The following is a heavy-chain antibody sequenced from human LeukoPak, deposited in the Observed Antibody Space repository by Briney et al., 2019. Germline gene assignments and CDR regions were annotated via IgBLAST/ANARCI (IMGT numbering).Heavy chain of an antibody. CDR1: GFTFSSYA. V-gene: IGHV3-30*04. D-gene: IGHD6-19*01. Sequence: PGRSLRLSCAASGFTFSSYAMHWVRQAPGKGLEWVAVISYDGSNKYYADSVKGRFTISRDNSKNTLYLQMNSLRAEDTAVYYCARDSRLAEPWLAPGPGAFDIWGQGTMVTVPS. CDR2: ISYDGSNK. J-gene: IGHJ3*02. CDR3: ARDSRLAEPWLAPGPGAFDI.